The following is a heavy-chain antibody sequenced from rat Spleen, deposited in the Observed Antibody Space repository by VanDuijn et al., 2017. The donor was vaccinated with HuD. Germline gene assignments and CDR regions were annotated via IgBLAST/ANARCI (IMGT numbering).Heavy chain of an antibody. J-gene: IGHJ3*01. D-gene: IGHD2-7*01. CDR1: GFTFSNYG. Sequence: EVQLVESGGGLVQPGRSLKLSCAASGFTFSNYGMHWIRQAPTKGLEWVASISVSGGSSHYRDSVKGRFTLSRDNAKSTLYLQMDGLRSEDTATYYCAAHGPRISRFAYWGQGTLVTVSS. CDR3: AAHGPRISRFAY. V-gene: IGHV5-19*01. CDR2: ISVSGGSS.